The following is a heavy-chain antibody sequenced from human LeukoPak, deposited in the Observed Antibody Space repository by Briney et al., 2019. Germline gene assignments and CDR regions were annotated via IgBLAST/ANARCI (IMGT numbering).Heavy chain of an antibody. CDR2: IYYSGST. CDR1: GGSISSGGYY. J-gene: IGHJ6*02. V-gene: IGHV4-31*03. CDR3: ARAARAYYYGMDV. Sequence: PSETLSLTCTVSGGSISSGGYYWSWIRQHPGKGLEWIGYIYYSGSTYYNPSLKSRVTISVDTSKNQFSLKLSSVTAADTAVCYCARAARAYYYGMDVWGQGTTVTVSS. D-gene: IGHD6-6*01.